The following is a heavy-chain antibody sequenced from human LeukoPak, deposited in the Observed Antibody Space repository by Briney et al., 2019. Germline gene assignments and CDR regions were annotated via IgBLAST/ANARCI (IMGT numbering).Heavy chain of an antibody. CDR1: GYTFASYG. V-gene: IGHV1-18*01. CDR2: VSAHSGNT. J-gene: IGHJ6*02. Sequence: ASVKVSCKASGYTFASYGVSWLRQAPGQGLEWVGWVSAHSGNTKYAERVQGRASMTADTSTSTAYMELRSLRSDDTALYYCARVSCGYNCHYAMDVWGQGTTVTVSS. D-gene: IGHD5-18*01. CDR3: ARVSCGYNCHYAMDV.